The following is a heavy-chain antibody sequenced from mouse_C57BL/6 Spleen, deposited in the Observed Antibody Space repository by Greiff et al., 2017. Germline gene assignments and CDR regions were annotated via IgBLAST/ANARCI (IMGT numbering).Heavy chain of an antibody. CDR3: ARSLLITTVVDWYFDV. Sequence: QVQLKQSGPGLVQPSQSLSITCTVSGFSLTSYGVHWVRQSPGKGLEWLGVIWSGGSTDYNAAFISRLSISKDNSKGQVFFKMNHLQADDTAIYYCARSLLITTVVDWYFDVWGTGTTVTVSS. D-gene: IGHD1-1*01. CDR1: GFSLTSYG. V-gene: IGHV2-2*01. CDR2: IWSGGST. J-gene: IGHJ1*03.